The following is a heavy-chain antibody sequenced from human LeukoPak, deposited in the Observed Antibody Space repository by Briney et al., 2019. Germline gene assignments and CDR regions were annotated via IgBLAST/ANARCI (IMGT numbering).Heavy chain of an antibody. D-gene: IGHD2-2*01. CDR1: GYTFTSYW. CDR3: AGQDCSSASCRYHFDY. CDR2: VYPGDSNT. Sequence: GESLKIPCKVSGYTFTSYWIGWVRQMPGRGLEWVGIVYPGDSNTRYSPSFQGQVTVSADKSISTAYLQWSSLKASDTAIYYCAGQDCSSASCRYHFDYWGQGTLVTVSS. J-gene: IGHJ4*02. V-gene: IGHV5-51*01.